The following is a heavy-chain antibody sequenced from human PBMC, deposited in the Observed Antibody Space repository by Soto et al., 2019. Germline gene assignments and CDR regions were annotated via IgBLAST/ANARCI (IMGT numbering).Heavy chain of an antibody. CDR3: ARDDHTYGVY. D-gene: IGHD2-21*01. J-gene: IGHJ4*02. Sequence: GESLKISCAASGFSFRDYFMSWLRQAPGKGLEWVSYIGPYGKSIYYADSVKGRFTISRDDATKSLHLHMNSLRTDDTAVYYCARDDHTYGVYWGQGTPVTVSS. CDR1: GFSFRDYF. CDR2: IGPYGKSI. V-gene: IGHV3-11*01.